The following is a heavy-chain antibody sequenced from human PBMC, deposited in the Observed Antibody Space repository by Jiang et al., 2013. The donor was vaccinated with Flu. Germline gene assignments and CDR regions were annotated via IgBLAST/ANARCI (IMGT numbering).Heavy chain of an antibody. V-gene: IGHV6-1*01. D-gene: IGHD2-15*01. CDR1: GDSVSRNSAA. Sequence: TSQTLSLTCAISGDSVSRNSAAWNWIRQSPSRGLEWLGRTFYTSKKWNNDYAVSETSRITINADTSKNQFSLQLRSVSPEDTAVYYCARGAVDYYAMDVWGQGTTVTVSS. CDR3: ARGAVDYYAMDV. CDR2: TFYTSKKWNN. J-gene: IGHJ6*02.